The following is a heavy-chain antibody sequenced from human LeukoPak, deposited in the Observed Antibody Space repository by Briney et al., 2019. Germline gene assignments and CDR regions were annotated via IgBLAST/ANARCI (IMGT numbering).Heavy chain of an antibody. Sequence: PSETLSLTCAVSGDSISNHIYYWDWIRQTPGKGLEWIGAVYYTGNAYYNPSLKSRVTISVDTSDNRFSLHLSSVNAADTAIYYCARLRALSGHRGAFDIWGQGTLVTASS. CDR1: GDSISNHIYY. J-gene: IGHJ3*02. V-gene: IGHV4-39*01. CDR3: ARLRALSGHRGAFDI. D-gene: IGHD5/OR15-5a*01. CDR2: VYYTGNA.